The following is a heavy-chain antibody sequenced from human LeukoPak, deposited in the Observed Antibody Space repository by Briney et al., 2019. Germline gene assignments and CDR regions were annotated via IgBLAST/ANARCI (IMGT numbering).Heavy chain of an antibody. J-gene: IGHJ5*02. CDR2: IYYSWST. Sequence: SETLSLTCTVSGGSISSYYWSWIRQPPGKGLVWIGYIYYSWSTNYNPSLKSRVTISVDPSKNQFSLKLSSVTAADTAVYYCASALEGPTGNWFDPWGQGTLVTVSS. CDR1: GGSISSYY. D-gene: IGHD3-9*01. CDR3: ASALEGPTGNWFDP. V-gene: IGHV4-59*01.